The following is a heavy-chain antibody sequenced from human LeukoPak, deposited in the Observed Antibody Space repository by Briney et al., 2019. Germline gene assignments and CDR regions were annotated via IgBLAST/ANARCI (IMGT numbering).Heavy chain of an antibody. CDR1: GYTFTSYG. CDR3: ARDYSSSSGGEVAFDI. D-gene: IGHD6-6*01. V-gene: IGHV1-18*01. J-gene: IGHJ3*02. CDR2: ISAYNGNT. Sequence: GASVKVSCKASGYTFTSYGISWVRQAPGQGLEWMGWISAYNGNTNYAQKFQGRVTITTDESTSTAYMELSSLRSEDTAVYYCARDYSSSSGGEVAFDIWGQGTMVTVSS.